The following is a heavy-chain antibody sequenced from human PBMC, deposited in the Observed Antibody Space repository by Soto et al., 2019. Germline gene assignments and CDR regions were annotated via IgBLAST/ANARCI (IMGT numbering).Heavy chain of an antibody. D-gene: IGHD2-21*02. J-gene: IGHJ4*02. V-gene: IGHV1-46*01. Sequence: QVQLMQSGAEVKKPGASVKVSCKASGDTFTDYYIHWVQLAPGQWLEWMGTVNPSGGHTTYAQHFLGRVTMTRDTSTSTLYVELTSLTSDDTAIYYCARGGHVVVVTAALDYWGLGTLVTVSS. CDR1: GDTFTDYY. CDR3: ARGGHVVVVTAALDY. CDR2: VNPSGGHT.